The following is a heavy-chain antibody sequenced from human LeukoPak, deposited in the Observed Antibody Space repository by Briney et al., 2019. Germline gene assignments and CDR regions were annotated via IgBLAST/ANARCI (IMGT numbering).Heavy chain of an antibody. CDR3: ARGGLNYDFWSGHAFDI. D-gene: IGHD3-3*01. J-gene: IGHJ3*02. CDR1: GGSFSGYY. V-gene: IGHV4-34*01. Sequence: SETLSLTCAVYGGSFSGYYWSWIRQPPGKGLEWIGEINHSGSTNYNPSLKSRVTISVDTSKNQFSLKLSSVTAADTAMYYCARGGLNYDFWSGHAFDIWGQGTMVTVSS. CDR2: INHSGST.